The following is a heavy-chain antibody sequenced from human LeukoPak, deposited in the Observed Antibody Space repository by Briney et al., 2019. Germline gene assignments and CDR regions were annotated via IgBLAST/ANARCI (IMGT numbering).Heavy chain of an antibody. J-gene: IGHJ4*02. V-gene: IGHV3-23*01. CDR3: AKENYYDSSGYSFDY. CDR1: GFTFSSYA. D-gene: IGHD3-22*01. Sequence: PGGSLRLSCAASGFTFSSYAMSWVRQAPGKGLEWVSAISGSGGSTYYADSVKGRFTISSDNSKNTLYLQMNSLRAEDTAVYYCAKENYYDSSGYSFDYWGQGTLVTVSS. CDR2: ISGSGGST.